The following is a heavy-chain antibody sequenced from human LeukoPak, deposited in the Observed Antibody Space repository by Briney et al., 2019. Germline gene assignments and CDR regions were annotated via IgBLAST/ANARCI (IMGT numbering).Heavy chain of an antibody. J-gene: IGHJ4*02. V-gene: IGHV1-2*02. CDR2: INPNSGGT. Sequence: ASVKVSCKASGYTFTAYYIHWVRQAPGQGLEWMGWINPNSGGTDYAQRFQGRVTMTGDTPISTAYMDLSRLRSDDTAVYYCARGYNWNYFDYWGQGTLVTVSS. CDR3: ARGYNWNYFDY. CDR1: GYTFTAYY. D-gene: IGHD1-20*01.